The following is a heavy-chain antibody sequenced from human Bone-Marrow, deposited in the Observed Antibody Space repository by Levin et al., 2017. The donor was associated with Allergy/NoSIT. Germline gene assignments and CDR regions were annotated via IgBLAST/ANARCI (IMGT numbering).Heavy chain of an antibody. CDR2: ISTTSSER. V-gene: IGHV3-48*02. CDR3: AREGPRDYYGSGSYDGGFDH. Sequence: SCEASGFIFSNYGMKWVRQAPGKGLQWVSYISTTSSERSYADSVRGRFTISRDNAKNSLFLQMNSLRDEDTAVYYCAREGPRDYYGSGSYDGGFDHWGQGILVTVSS. CDR1: GFIFSNYG. J-gene: IGHJ4*02. D-gene: IGHD3-10*01.